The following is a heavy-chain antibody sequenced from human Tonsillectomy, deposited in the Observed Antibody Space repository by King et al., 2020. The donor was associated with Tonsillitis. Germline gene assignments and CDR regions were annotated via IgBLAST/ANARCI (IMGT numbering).Heavy chain of an antibody. Sequence: HVQLQQWGAGLLKPSETLSLTCAVYGGSFSGYYWSWIRQPPGKGLEWIGEINHSRSTNYNASLKSRVTILVDTSKNQFTLKLSSVTAADTAVYYCARRPLGYCSTTSCSRPFDYWGQGTLVTVSS. CDR1: GGSFSGYY. CDR2: INHSRST. CDR3: ARRPLGYCSTTSCSRPFDY. V-gene: IGHV4-34*01. J-gene: IGHJ4*02. D-gene: IGHD2-2*01.